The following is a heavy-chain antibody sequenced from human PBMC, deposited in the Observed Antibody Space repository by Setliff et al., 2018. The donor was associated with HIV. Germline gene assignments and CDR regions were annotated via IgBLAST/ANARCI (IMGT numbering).Heavy chain of an antibody. CDR2: ISYDGNIK. Sequence: GGSLRLSCAGSGFTFNTCAMNWVRQAPGKGLEWVAVISYDGNIKYYADSVKGRFTISRDNSKNTLFLQMNSLRAEDTAVYYCARDGAYYYDSSGYYHYYFDYWGQGTLVTVSS. CDR3: ARDGAYYYDSSGYYHYYFDY. J-gene: IGHJ4*02. D-gene: IGHD3-22*01. V-gene: IGHV3-30*04. CDR1: GFTFNTCA.